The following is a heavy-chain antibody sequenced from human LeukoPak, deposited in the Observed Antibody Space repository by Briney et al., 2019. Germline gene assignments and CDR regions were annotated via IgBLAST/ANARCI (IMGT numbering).Heavy chain of an antibody. D-gene: IGHD6-13*01. CDR2: INPNSGGT. J-gene: IGHJ4*02. CDR1: GYTFTGYY. CDR3: AREAEAYDY. V-gene: IGHV1-2*02. Sequence: ASVTVSCKASGYTFTGYYMHWVRQAPGQGLEWMGWINPNSGGTNYAQKFQGRITMTRDTSISTAYMELSRLRFEDTAVYYCAREAEAYDYWGQGTLVTVSS.